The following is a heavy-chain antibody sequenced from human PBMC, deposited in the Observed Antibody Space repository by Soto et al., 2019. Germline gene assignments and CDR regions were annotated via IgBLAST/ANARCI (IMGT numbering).Heavy chain of an antibody. D-gene: IGHD1-26*01. Sequence: ASVKVSFKASGYTFTSYSMHWGRQAPGQRLEWMGWINAGNGNTKYSQKFQGRVTITRDTSASTAYMELSSLRSEDTAVYYCAREGWEVTYGMDVWGQGTTVTVSS. CDR1: GYTFTSYS. CDR2: INAGNGNT. V-gene: IGHV1-3*01. J-gene: IGHJ6*02. CDR3: AREGWEVTYGMDV.